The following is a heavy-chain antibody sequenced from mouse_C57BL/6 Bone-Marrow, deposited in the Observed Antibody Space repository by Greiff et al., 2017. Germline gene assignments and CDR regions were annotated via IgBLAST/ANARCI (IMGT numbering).Heavy chain of an antibody. J-gene: IGHJ4*01. CDR1: GYAFSSSW. CDR3: AHSYYAMDY. V-gene: IGHV1-82*01. D-gene: IGHD1-1*02. CDR2: IYPGDGDT. Sequence: QVQLQQSGPELVKPGASVKISCKASGYAFSSSWMNWVKQRPGKGLEWIGRIYPGDGDTNYNGKFKGKATLTADKSSSTAYMQLSSLTSEDSAVYFCAHSYYAMDYWGQGTSGTVSS.